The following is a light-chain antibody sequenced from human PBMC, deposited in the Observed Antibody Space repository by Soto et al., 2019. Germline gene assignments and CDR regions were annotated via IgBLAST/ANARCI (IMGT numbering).Light chain of an antibody. CDR2: AAS. V-gene: IGKV1-9*01. Sequence: DIQLTHSPSFLSASVGDRVTITCRASQGISSYLAWYQQKPGKAPKLLIYAASTLQSGVPSRFSGSGSGTEFTLTISSLQPEDFATYYCQQLNSYPPGITFGPGTKVDIK. CDR1: QGISSY. CDR3: QQLNSYPPGIT. J-gene: IGKJ3*01.